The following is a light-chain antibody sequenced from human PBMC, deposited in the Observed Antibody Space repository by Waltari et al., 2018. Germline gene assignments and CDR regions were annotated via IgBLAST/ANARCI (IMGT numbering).Light chain of an antibody. CDR2: GAS. J-gene: IGKJ4*01. CDR3: QQYNNWPLT. V-gene: IGKV3-15*01. CDR1: QSVSSN. Sequence: CRSSQSVSSNSAWYQQKPGQAPRLLIYGASTRATGIPARFSGSGSGTEFTLTISSLQSEDFAVYYCQQYNNWPLTFGGGTKVEIK.